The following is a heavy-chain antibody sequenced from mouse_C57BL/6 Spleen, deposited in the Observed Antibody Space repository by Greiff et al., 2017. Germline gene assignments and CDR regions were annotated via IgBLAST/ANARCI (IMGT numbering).Heavy chain of an antibody. V-gene: IGHV5-4*03. D-gene: IGHD2-3*01. J-gene: IGHJ3*01. CDR1: GFTFSSYA. CDR3: ARGASDGPWFAY. CDR2: ISDGGSYT. Sequence: EVMLVESGGGLVKPGGSLKLSCAASGFTFSSYAMSWVSQTPEKRLEWVATISDGGSYTYYPDNVKGRFTISRDKAKNNLYLQMSHLKSEDTAMYYCARGASDGPWFAYWGQGTLVTVSA.